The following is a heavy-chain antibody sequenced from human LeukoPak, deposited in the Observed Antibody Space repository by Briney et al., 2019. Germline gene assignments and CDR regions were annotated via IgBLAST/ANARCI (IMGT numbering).Heavy chain of an antibody. D-gene: IGHD3-10*01. CDR1: GFTFSKYW. CDR3: ARDYYPSMRCPPWFDP. V-gene: IGHV3-74*01. Sequence: GGSLRLSCAASGFTFSKYWLHWLRQAPGKGLVWVSRINPDDKSASYADSVKGRFTISRDNAKNSVDLQMNSLRAEDTAVYYCARDYYPSMRCPPWFDPWGQGTLVTVSS. J-gene: IGHJ5*02. CDR2: INPDDKSA.